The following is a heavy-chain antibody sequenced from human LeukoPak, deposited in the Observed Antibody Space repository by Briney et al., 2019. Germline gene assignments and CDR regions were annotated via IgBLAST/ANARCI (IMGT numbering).Heavy chain of an antibody. V-gene: IGHV3-30-3*01. CDR1: GFTSSSYA. CDR3: ARDPYSSGWWGYYYYGMDV. CDR2: ISYDGSNK. D-gene: IGHD6-19*01. Sequence: GGSLRLSCAASGFTSSSYAMHWVRQAPGKGLEWVAVISYDGSNKYYADSVKGRFTISRDNSKNTLYLQMNSLRAEDTAVYYCARDPYSSGWWGYYYYGMDVWGQGTTVTVSS. J-gene: IGHJ6*02.